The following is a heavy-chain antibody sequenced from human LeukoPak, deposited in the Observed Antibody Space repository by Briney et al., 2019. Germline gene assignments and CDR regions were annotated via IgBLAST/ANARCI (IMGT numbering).Heavy chain of an antibody. D-gene: IGHD2-8*02. CDR2: INHSGST. V-gene: IGHV4-34*01. Sequence: PSETLSLTCAVYGGSFSGYYWSWIRQPPGKGLEWIGEINHSGSTNYNPSLKSRVTISVDTSKNQFSLKLSSVTAADTAVYYCARVKLVAITKHFDYWGQGTLVTVSS. CDR3: ARVKLVAITKHFDY. CDR1: GGSFSGYY. J-gene: IGHJ4*02.